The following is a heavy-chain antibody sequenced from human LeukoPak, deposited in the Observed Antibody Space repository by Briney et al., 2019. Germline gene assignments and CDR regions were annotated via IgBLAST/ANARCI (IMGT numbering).Heavy chain of an antibody. D-gene: IGHD5-12*01. CDR1: GFTFSSYS. V-gene: IGHV3-21*01. J-gene: IGHJ4*02. CDR2: ISGSTSYI. Sequence: PGGSPRLSCAASGFTFSSYSMNWVRQAPGKGLEWVSSISGSTSYIYYADSVKGRFTISRDNTKNSLYLQMNSLRAEDTAVYYCARDPWGGYSYWGQGILVIVSS. CDR3: ARDPWGGYSY.